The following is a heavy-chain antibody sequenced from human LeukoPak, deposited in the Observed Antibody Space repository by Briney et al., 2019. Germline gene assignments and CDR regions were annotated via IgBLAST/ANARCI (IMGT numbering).Heavy chain of an antibody. CDR1: GFTFSSYG. Sequence: GGSLRLSCAASGFTFSSYGMSWVRQAPGKGLEWVSAISGNGGRTYYADSVKGRSTISRDNSKNTLYLQMNSLRAEDTAVYYCAKDGGAYQFDTWGQGTLVTVSS. CDR3: AKDGGAYQFDT. V-gene: IGHV3-23*01. D-gene: IGHD2-21*01. J-gene: IGHJ5*02. CDR2: ISGNGGRT.